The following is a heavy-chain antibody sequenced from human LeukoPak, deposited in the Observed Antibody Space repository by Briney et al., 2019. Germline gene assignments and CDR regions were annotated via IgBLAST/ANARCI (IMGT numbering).Heavy chain of an antibody. V-gene: IGHV3-23*01. J-gene: IGHJ3*02. Sequence: PGGSLRLSCAASGFTFSSYAMSWVRQAPGKGLEWVSAISGRGGSIYYADSVKGRFTISRDNSKNTLYLQMNSLRAEDTAVYYCARAPFTYDSSGDSFDIWGQGTMVTVSS. CDR1: GFTFSSYA. D-gene: IGHD3-22*01. CDR3: ARAPFTYDSSGDSFDI. CDR2: ISGRGGSI.